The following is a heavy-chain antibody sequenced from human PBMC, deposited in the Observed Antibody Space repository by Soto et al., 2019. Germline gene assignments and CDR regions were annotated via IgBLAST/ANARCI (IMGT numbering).Heavy chain of an antibody. J-gene: IGHJ4*02. CDR3: ARARGYYDSSGYSGYYFDY. Sequence: EVQLVESGGGLIQPGGSLRLSCAASGFTVSSNHMSWVRQAPGKGLEWVSVFYSGGSTYYADSVKGRFTISRDNSKNTLYVQMNSLRAEDTAVYYCARARGYYDSSGYSGYYFDYWGQGTLVTVSS. D-gene: IGHD3-22*01. CDR2: FYSGGST. V-gene: IGHV3-53*01. CDR1: GFTVSSNH.